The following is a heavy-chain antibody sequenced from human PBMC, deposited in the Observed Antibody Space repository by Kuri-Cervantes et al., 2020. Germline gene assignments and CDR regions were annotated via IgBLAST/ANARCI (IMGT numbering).Heavy chain of an antibody. J-gene: IGHJ4*02. V-gene: IGHV3-7*01. CDR1: GFTFSSYW. CDR2: IKQDGSEK. CDR3: ARGGRTPGYLDF. Sequence: LSLTCAASGFTFSSYWMSWVRQAPGKGLEWVANIKQDGSEKYYVDSVKGRFTISRDNAKNSLYLQMTSLRLEDSAIYYCARGGRTPGYLDFWGQGTLVTVSS.